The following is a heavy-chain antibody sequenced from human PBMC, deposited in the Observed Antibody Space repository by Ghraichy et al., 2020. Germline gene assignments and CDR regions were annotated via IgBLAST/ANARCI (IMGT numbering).Heavy chain of an antibody. J-gene: IGHJ2*01. V-gene: IGHV3-30*02. Sequence: GGSLRLSCAASGFTFSSYGMHWVRQAPGKGLEWVAFIRYDGSNKYYADSVKGRFTISRDNSKNTLYLQMNSLRAEDTAVYYCARGILGMMIETHFDLWGRGTLFTVSS. CDR1: GFTFSSYG. CDR2: IRYDGSNK. D-gene: IGHD7-27*01. CDR3: ARGILGMMIETHFDL.